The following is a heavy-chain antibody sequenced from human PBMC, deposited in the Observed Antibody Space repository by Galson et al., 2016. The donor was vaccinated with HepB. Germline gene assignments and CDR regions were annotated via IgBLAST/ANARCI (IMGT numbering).Heavy chain of an antibody. J-gene: IGHJ4*02. CDR1: GYTFTGYS. Sequence: VSCKASGYTFTGYSMPWVRQAPGQGLEWMGWSNPNSGGTHYAQKLPGRVTMTRDTSTSTAYMELSRLRSDDTAVYYCIKWFGELSRPADFDYWGQGTLVTVSS. V-gene: IGHV1-2*02. CDR2: SNPNSGGT. D-gene: IGHD3-10*01. CDR3: IKWFGELSRPADFDY.